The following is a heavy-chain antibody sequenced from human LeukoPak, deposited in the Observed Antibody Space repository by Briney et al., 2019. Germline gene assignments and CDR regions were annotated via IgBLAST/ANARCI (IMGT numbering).Heavy chain of an antibody. CDR3: AKNGQSGFSFDP. J-gene: IGHJ5*02. CDR2: GSESGGT. Sequence: SETLSLTCSVYGGSLNGHYWSWIRQPPGKGLEWIGEGSESGGTKFNPSLKSRVTISADTSKNQFSLKLNSVTAADTAVYYCAKNGQSGFSFDPWGQGTLVTVSS. CDR1: GGSLNGHY. D-gene: IGHD3-3*01. V-gene: IGHV4-34*01.